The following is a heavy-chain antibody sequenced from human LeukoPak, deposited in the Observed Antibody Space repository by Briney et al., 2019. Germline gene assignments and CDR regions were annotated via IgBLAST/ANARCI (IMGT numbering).Heavy chain of an antibody. CDR1: GFTFNTYW. CDR2: ISGSGGST. J-gene: IGHJ4*02. D-gene: IGHD4-23*01. Sequence: PGGSLRLSCAASGFTFNTYWMSWVRRAPGKGLEWVSAISGSGGSTYYADSVKGRFTISRDNSKNTLYLQMNSLRAEDTAVYYCAKDRSNGGNSAADYWGQGTLVTVSS. V-gene: IGHV3-23*01. CDR3: AKDRSNGGNSAADY.